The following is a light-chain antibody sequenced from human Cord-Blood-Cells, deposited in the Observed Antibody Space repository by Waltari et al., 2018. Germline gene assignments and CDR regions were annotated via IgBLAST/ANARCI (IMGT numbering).Light chain of an antibody. CDR1: QSVSSN. CDR3: QQYNNGPPT. J-gene: IGKJ1*01. Sequence: EIVMTQSPATLSVSPGERATLSCRASQSVSSNLAWYQQKPGQAPRRLIYGASTRATGIPARFNGSGSGTEFTLTISSLQSEDFAVYYCQQYNNGPPTFGQGTKVEIK. V-gene: IGKV3-15*01. CDR2: GAS.